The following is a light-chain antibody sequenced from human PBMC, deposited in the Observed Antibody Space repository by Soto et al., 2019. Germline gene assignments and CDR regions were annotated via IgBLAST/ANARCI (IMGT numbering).Light chain of an antibody. J-gene: IGKJ4*01. CDR1: QDIGSW. CDR3: QQASGVPLT. V-gene: IGKV1D-12*01. CDR2: GAS. Sequence: DIQMTQSPSSVSASVGDSVTITCRASQDIGSWLAWFQQKSGKAPKLLIYGASTLQRGVPSRFSGSGSGTDFTLTISRLQPEDFATYYCQQASGVPLTFGGGTKVEIK.